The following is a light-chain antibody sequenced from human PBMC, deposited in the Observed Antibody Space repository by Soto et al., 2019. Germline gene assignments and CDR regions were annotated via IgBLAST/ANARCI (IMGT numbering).Light chain of an antibody. CDR1: SGDVGGYDY. J-gene: IGLJ1*01. CDR2: EVT. CDR3: SSHTSGSTRV. V-gene: IGLV2-14*01. Sequence: QSVLTQPASVSGSPGQSIAISCTSTSGDVGGYDYVSWYQQHPDKAPKLMIYEVTKRPSWVSNRFSGSKSGNTASLTISGLQPEDEADYYCSSHTSGSTRVFGSGTKVTV.